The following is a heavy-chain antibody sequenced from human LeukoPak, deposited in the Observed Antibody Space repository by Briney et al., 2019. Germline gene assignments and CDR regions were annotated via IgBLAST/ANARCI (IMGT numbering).Heavy chain of an antibody. CDR2: ISSSGSTI. CDR3: ARDPSITMVRGVIGRFDY. CDR1: GFTFSSYE. Sequence: PGGSLRLSCAASGFTFSSYEMNWVRQAPGKGLEWVSYISSSGSTIYYADSVKGRFTISRDNSKNTLYLQMNSLRAEDTAVYYCARDPSITMVRGVIGRFDYWGQGTLVTVSS. D-gene: IGHD3-10*01. V-gene: IGHV3-48*03. J-gene: IGHJ4*02.